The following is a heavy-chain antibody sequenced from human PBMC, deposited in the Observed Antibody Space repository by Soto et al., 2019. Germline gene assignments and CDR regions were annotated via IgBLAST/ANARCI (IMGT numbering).Heavy chain of an antibody. Sequence: QTLAPTFTVSGGSMSSCGYSCSWIRQPPVKVLYLIGYIYHNVSTYYNPSLKSRVTISVERAKNQFSLQLSSVTAADTAGVYCARALGVVPQPPDA. J-gene: IGHJ3*01. V-gene: IGHV4-30-2*01. CDR1: GGSMSSCGYS. CDR3: ARALGVVPQPPDA. CDR2: IYHNVST. D-gene: IGHD2-15*01.